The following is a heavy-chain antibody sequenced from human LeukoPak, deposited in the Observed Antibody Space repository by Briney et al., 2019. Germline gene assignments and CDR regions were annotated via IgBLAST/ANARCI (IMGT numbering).Heavy chain of an antibody. Sequence: PSETLSLTCTVSGYSISSGYYWGWIRQPPGKGLEWIGSIYHSGSTYYNPSLKSRVTISVDTSKNQFSLKLSSVTAADTAVYYCARVLVVPAAVDYWGQGTLVTVSS. CDR1: GYSISSGYY. V-gene: IGHV4-38-2*02. CDR3: ARVLVVPAAVDY. J-gene: IGHJ4*02. D-gene: IGHD2-2*01. CDR2: IYHSGST.